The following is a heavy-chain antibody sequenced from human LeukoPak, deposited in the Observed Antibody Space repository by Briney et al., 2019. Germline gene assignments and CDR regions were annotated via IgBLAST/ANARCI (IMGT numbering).Heavy chain of an antibody. Sequence: SGGSLRLSCAASGFTVSSNYMSWVRQAPGKGLEWVSVIYSGDITYYADSVKGRFTISRDNSKNTLYLQMNSLRAEDTAVYYCARVGRYCSGDSCYGPVDYRGQGTLVTVSS. J-gene: IGHJ4*02. V-gene: IGHV3-53*01. CDR3: ARVGRYCSGDSCYGPVDY. CDR2: IYSGDIT. CDR1: GFTVSSNY. D-gene: IGHD2-15*01.